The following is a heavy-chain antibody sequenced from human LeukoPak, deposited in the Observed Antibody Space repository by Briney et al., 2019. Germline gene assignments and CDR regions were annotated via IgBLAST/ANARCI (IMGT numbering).Heavy chain of an antibody. J-gene: IGHJ3*02. D-gene: IGHD2-2*01. CDR2: ISSTSNTI. CDR1: GFTFSSYS. V-gene: IGHV3-48*02. CDR3: ARGTQRAFDI. Sequence: PGRSLRLSCAASGFTFSSYSMHWVRQAPGKGLEWVSYISSTSNTIYYADSVKGRFTISRDNAKNSLYLQMNSLRDEGSAVYYCARGTQRAFDIWGQGTMVTVSS.